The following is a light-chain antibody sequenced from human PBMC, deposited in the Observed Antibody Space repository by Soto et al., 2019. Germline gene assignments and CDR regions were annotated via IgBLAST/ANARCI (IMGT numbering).Light chain of an antibody. CDR2: SAS. CDR1: QSVNSD. Sequence: ETVMTQSPATLSASPGESATLSCRASQSVNSDLAWYQQIPGQAPRLLIYSASTGATGGPARFSGSGSGTEFTLTISSLLSEDFAIYYCQQYNNRPLTFGGGTKVDIK. J-gene: IGKJ4*01. CDR3: QQYNNRPLT. V-gene: IGKV3-15*01.